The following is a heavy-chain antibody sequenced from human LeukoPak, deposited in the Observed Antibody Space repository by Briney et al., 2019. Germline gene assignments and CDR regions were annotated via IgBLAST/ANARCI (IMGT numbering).Heavy chain of an antibody. CDR1: GYTFTGYY. CDR2: IIPIFGTA. V-gene: IGHV1-69*13. D-gene: IGHD5-12*01. J-gene: IGHJ4*02. Sequence: SVKVSCKASGYTFTGYYMHWVRQAPGQGLEWMGGIIPIFGTANYAQKFQGRVTITADESTSAAYMELSSLRSEDTAVYYCARDTGGYGWRFDYWGQGTLVTVSS. CDR3: ARDTGGYGWRFDY.